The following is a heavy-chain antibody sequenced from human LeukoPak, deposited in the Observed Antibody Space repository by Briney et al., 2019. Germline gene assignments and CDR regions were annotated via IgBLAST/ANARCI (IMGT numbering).Heavy chain of an antibody. CDR3: ASIGYYYGSGSGDY. Sequence: GGSLRLSCAASGFTVSSNYMSWVRQAPGKGLEWVSVIYSGGSTYYADSVKGRFTLSRDNSKNMLYLQMNSLRAEDTAVYYCASIGYYYGSGSGDYWGQGTLVTVSS. CDR2: IYSGGST. CDR1: GFTVSSNY. D-gene: IGHD3-10*01. V-gene: IGHV3-66*01. J-gene: IGHJ4*02.